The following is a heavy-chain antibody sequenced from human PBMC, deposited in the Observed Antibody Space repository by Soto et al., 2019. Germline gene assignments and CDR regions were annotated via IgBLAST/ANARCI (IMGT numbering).Heavy chain of an antibody. V-gene: IGHV4-34*01. J-gene: IGHJ6*03. Sequence: PSETLSLTGAAYAASFSGYYWSWIRHPPWKSQEWTGEINHSGSTNYNPSLKSRVNISVDTSKNHFSLKLSSVTTADTAAYYCGRGGRTGTRVYQYYMEVCAKVSTVIVSS. CDR1: AASFSGYY. D-gene: IGHD4-17*01. CDR3: GRGGRTGTRVYQYYMEV. CDR2: INHSGST.